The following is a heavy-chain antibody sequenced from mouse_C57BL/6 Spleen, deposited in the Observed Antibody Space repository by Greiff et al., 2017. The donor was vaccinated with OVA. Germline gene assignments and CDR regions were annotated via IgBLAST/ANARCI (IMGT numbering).Heavy chain of an antibody. V-gene: IGHV1-59*01. CDR1: GYTFTSYW. J-gene: IGHJ2*01. CDR3: ARRVTTVVSFDY. CDR2: IDPSDSYT. Sequence: VQLQQPGAELVRPGPSVKLSCKASGYTFTSYWMHWVKQRPGQGLEWIGVIDPSDSYTNYNQKFKGKATLTVDTSSSTAYMQLSSLTSEDSAVYYCARRVTTVVSFDYWGQGTTLTVSS. D-gene: IGHD1-1*01.